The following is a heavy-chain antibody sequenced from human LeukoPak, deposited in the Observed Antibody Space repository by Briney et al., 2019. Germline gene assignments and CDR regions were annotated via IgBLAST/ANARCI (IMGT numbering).Heavy chain of an antibody. CDR1: GYTFISYG. CDR2: IIGYNGYT. D-gene: IGHD3-22*01. J-gene: IGHJ5*02. Sequence: ASVKVSCKASGYTFISYGSSCLRQAPGQGLEWMVAIIGYNGYTHYEHQLKGRVTMTTDTSTSTAYMELRSLRSDDTAVYYCARDEARYSSGYYPNWFDPWGQGTLVTVSS. V-gene: IGHV1-18*01. CDR3: ARDEARYSSGYYPNWFDP.